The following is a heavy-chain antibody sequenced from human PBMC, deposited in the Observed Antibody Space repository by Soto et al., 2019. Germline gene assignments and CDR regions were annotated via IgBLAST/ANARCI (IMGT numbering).Heavy chain of an antibody. V-gene: IGHV4-34*01. CDR2: INHRGST. CDR3: ARVTAGYYYYMDV. CDR1: GGSFSGYY. Sequence: SETLSLTCAVYGGSFSGYYWSWIRQPPGKGLEWIGEINHRGSTDYNTSLMSRVTISVDTSKNQFSLKLSSVTAEDTAVYYCARVTAGYYYYMDVWGKGTTVTVSS. D-gene: IGHD6-19*01. J-gene: IGHJ6*03.